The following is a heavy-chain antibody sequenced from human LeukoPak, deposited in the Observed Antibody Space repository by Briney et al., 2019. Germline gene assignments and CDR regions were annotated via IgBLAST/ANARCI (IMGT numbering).Heavy chain of an antibody. CDR2: MYCSGST. V-gene: IGHV4-30-4*01. Sequence: PSQTLSLTCTVSGGSISSGDYYWSWIRQPPGKGLEWIAYMYCSGSTYYNPSLKSRVTMSADTSKNQLSLKLSSVTVADTAVYYCARPYYYDSRIDPWGQGILVTVSS. D-gene: IGHD3-22*01. CDR3: ARPYYYDSRIDP. J-gene: IGHJ5*02. CDR1: GGSISSGDYY.